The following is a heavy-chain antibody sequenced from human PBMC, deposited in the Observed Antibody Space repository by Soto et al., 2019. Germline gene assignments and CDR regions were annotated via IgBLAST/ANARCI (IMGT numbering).Heavy chain of an antibody. CDR3: ARVVPLGYCSGGSCAGYFDY. V-gene: IGHV3-33*01. D-gene: IGHD2-15*01. CDR2: IWYDGSNK. Sequence: QVQLVESGGGVVQPGRSLRLSCAASGFTFSSYGMHWVRQAPGKGLEWVAVIWYDGSNKYYADSVKGRFTISRDNSKNTLYLQMNSLRAEDTAVYYCARVVPLGYCSGGSCAGYFDYWGQGTLVTVSS. CDR1: GFTFSSYG. J-gene: IGHJ4*02.